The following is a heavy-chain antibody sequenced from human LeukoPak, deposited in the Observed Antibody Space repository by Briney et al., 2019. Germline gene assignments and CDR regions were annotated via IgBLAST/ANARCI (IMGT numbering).Heavy chain of an antibody. Sequence: GGSLTISCVASGFTFSSFPMTWVRRAPGKGLEWVSAITTNGGRTYYADSVKGRFTISRDNAKNSLYLQMNSLRAEDTAVYYCARVRTGTTRGAFDYWGQGTLVTVSS. V-gene: IGHV3-21*01. CDR2: ITTNGGRT. CDR3: ARVRTGTTRGAFDY. D-gene: IGHD1-7*01. J-gene: IGHJ4*02. CDR1: GFTFSSFP.